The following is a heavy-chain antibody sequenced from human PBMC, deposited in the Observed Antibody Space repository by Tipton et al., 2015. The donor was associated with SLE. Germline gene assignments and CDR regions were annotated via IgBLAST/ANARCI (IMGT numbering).Heavy chain of an antibody. CDR3: ARLGIVIVPAATYYYGMDV. D-gene: IGHD2-2*01. CDR1: GGSFSVHS. Sequence: TLSLTCVVNGGSFSVHSWAWLRQHPGKGLEWIGDVNQGGSTNYNPSLKSRVTMSVDTSKSQFSLKLTFVSAADTAIYYCARLGIVIVPAATYYYGMDVWGQGTTVTVSS. J-gene: IGHJ6*02. V-gene: IGHV4-34*01. CDR2: VNQGGST.